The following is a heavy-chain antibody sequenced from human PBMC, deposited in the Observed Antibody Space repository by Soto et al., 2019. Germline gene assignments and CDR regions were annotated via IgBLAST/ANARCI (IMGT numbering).Heavy chain of an antibody. J-gene: IGHJ6*02. Sequence: ESGGGVVQPGRSLRLSCAASGFTFSSYGMHWVRQAPGKGLEWVAVISYDGSNKYYADSVKGRFTISRDNSKNTLYLQMNSLRAEDTTVYYCAKAHTLSLYYYYYGMDVWGQGTTVTVSS. CDR3: AKAHTLSLYYYYYGMDV. CDR1: GFTFSSYG. CDR2: ISYDGSNK. V-gene: IGHV3-30*18. D-gene: IGHD2-2*02.